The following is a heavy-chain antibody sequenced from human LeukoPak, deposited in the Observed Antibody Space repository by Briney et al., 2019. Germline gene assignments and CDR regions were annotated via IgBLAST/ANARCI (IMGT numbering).Heavy chain of an antibody. CDR1: GGSISSGSYY. Sequence: SETLSLTCTVSGGSISSGSYYWSWIRQPAGKGLVWIGRIYTSGSTNYNPSLKSRVTISVDTSKNQFSLKLSSVTAADTAVYYCARSHYYYYYMDVWGKGTTVTISS. V-gene: IGHV4-61*02. CDR2: IYTSGST. J-gene: IGHJ6*03. CDR3: ARSHYYYYYMDV.